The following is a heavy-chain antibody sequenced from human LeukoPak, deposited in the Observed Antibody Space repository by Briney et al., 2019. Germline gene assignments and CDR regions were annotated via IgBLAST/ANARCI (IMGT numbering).Heavy chain of an antibody. CDR1: GFSFNGYW. Sequence: QPGGSLRISCAASGFSFNGYWMHWVRQAPGKGLVWVSYINNDGSDTTYADSVKGRFTISRDNAKNTVDLQMNSLRAEDTAVYYCARGGGGTAIDYLGQGTLVTVSS. V-gene: IGHV3-74*01. CDR2: INNDGSDT. CDR3: ARGGGGTAIDY. J-gene: IGHJ4*02. D-gene: IGHD1-7*01.